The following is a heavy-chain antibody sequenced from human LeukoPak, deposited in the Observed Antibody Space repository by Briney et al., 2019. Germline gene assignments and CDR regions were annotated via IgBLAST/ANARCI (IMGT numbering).Heavy chain of an antibody. Sequence: TLCLSSAVSRFASSAYVTTWVGPAPGKDGESLAKLKQDGSEKYYVDSVRGRFTISRDNSKNSLYLQMNSRSAEATAVYFCAGAMVRGVWTNFDYWGQGTPVTVSS. D-gene: IGHD3-10*01. J-gene: IGHJ4*02. V-gene: IGHV3-7*04. CDR3: AGAMVRGVWTNFDY. CDR1: RFASSAYV. CDR2: LKQDGSEK.